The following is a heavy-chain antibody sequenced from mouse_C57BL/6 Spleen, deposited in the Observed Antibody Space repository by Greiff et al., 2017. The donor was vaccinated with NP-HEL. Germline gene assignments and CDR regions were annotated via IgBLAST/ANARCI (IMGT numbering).Heavy chain of an antibody. V-gene: IGHV1-61*01. CDR2: IYPSDSET. CDR1: GYTFTSYW. CDR3: ARGGLRLFYAMDY. Sequence: QVQLKQPGAELVRPGSSVKLSCKASGYTFTSYWMDWVKQRPGQGLEWIGNIYPSDSETHYNQKFKDKATLTVDKSSSTAYMQLSSLTSEDSAVYYCARGGLRLFYAMDYWGQGTSVTVSS. J-gene: IGHJ4*01. D-gene: IGHD2-4*01.